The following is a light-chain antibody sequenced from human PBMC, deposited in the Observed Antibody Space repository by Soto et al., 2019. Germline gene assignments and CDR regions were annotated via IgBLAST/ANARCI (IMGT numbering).Light chain of an antibody. CDR1: SSNIGNNA. CDR2: YDD. J-gene: IGLJ2*01. CDR3: AAWDDSLNGPV. V-gene: IGLV1-36*01. Sequence: QSVLTQPPSVSEAPRQRVTISCSGSSSNIGNNAVNWYQQLPGKAPKLLIYYDDLLPSGVSDRFSGSKSGTSASLAISGLPSEDEADYYWAAWDDSLNGPVFGGGTKLTVL.